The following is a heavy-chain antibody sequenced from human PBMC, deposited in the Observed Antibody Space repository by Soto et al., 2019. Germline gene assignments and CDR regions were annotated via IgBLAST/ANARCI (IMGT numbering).Heavy chain of an antibody. D-gene: IGHD4-17*01. V-gene: IGHV3-9*01. Sequence: EVQLVESGGGLVQPGRSLRLSCAASGFTFDDYAMHWVRQAPGKGLEWVSGISWNSANIAYADSVKGRFTISRDNAKNSLYLEMNSLRLDDTAVYYCAKAQDYGGNSNVWGQGTMVTVS. CDR3: AKAQDYGGNSNV. CDR1: GFTFDDYA. CDR2: ISWNSANI. J-gene: IGHJ6*02.